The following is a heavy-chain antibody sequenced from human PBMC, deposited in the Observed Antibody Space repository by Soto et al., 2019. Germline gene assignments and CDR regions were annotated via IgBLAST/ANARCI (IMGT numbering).Heavy chain of an antibody. J-gene: IGHJ4*02. V-gene: IGHV4-39*01. D-gene: IGHD3-22*01. CDR3: ARHLSYYYDSSGYYPFFDY. Sequence: PSETLSLTCTVSGGSISSSSYYWGWIRQPPGKGLEWIGSIYYSGSTYYNPSLKSRVTISVDTSKNQFSLKLSSVTAADTAVYYCARHLSYYYDSSGYYPFFDYSGQGTLVTVYS. CDR1: GGSISSSSYY. CDR2: IYYSGST.